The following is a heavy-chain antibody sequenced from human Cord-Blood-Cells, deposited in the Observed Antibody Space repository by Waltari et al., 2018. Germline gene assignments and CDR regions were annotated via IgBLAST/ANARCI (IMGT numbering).Heavy chain of an antibody. CDR3: ARGRGIVVVPAAMQGGASWFDP. CDR2: INHSGST. V-gene: IGHV4-34*01. CDR1: GGSFSGYY. J-gene: IGHJ5*02. D-gene: IGHD2-2*01. Sequence: QVQLQQWGAGLLKPSDTLSLTCAVHGGSFSGYYWGWHRQPPRKGQEWIGEINHSGSTNYNTSLKSRVTISVDTSKNQFSLKLSSVTAADTAVYYCARGRGIVVVPAAMQGGASWFDPWGQGTLVTVSS.